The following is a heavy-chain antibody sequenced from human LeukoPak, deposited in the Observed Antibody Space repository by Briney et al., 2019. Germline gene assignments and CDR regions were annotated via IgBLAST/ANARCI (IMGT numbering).Heavy chain of an antibody. V-gene: IGHV3-15*01. D-gene: IGHD3-9*01. CDR1: GFTFSNAW. CDR3: ARVRRYFDWCLDY. CDR2: IKSKTDGGTT. J-gene: IGHJ4*02. Sequence: GGSLRLSCAASGFTFSNAWMSWVRQAPGKGLEWVGRIKSKTDGGTTDYAAPVKGRFTISRDNAKNSLYLQMNSLRAEDTAVYYCARVRRYFDWCLDYWGQGTLVTVSS.